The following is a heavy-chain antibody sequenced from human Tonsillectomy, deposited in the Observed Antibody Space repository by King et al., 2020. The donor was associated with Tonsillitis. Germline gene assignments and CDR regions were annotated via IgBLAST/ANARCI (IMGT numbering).Heavy chain of an antibody. CDR3: AGSRSDILTGYPLSPIDY. CDR2: ISSSSSYI. D-gene: IGHD3-9*01. Sequence: EVQLVESGGDLVKPGGSLRLSCAASGFTFSDYAMNWVRQAPGKGLEWVSSISSSSSYIYYADSMKGRFSISRDNAKNSLYLQMNSLRVEDTAVDYCAGSRSDILTGYPLSPIDYWGQGTLDTVSS. CDR1: GFTFSDYA. J-gene: IGHJ4*02. V-gene: IGHV3-21*01.